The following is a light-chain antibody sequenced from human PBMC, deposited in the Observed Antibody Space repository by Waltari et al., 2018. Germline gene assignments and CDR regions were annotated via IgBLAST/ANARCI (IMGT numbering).Light chain of an antibody. V-gene: IGKV4-1*01. J-gene: IGKJ3*01. CDR3: QQYFVTPFT. CDR1: QNIMYSSNNQNF. CDR2: WAS. Sequence: DIVMTQSPDSLAVPLGERAPINCRSSQNIMYSSNNQNFLAWYQQNPGQPPKLLIYWASTRQSGVPDRFTGSWSGTDFTLTISSLQPEDVATYYCQQYFVTPFTFGPGTKVEVK.